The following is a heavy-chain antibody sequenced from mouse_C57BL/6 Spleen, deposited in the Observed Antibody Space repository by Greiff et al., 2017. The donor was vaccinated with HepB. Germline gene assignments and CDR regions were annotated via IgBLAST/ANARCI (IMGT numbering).Heavy chain of an antibody. CDR3: AREIYDGCGDY. Sequence: EVQVVESGPGLVKPSQSLSLTCSVTGYSITSGYYWNWIRQFPGNKLEWMGYISYDGSNNYNPSLKNRISITRDTSKNQFFLKLNSVTTEDTATYYCAREIYDGCGDYWGQGTSVTVSS. D-gene: IGHD2-3*01. CDR1: GYSITSGYY. J-gene: IGHJ4*01. V-gene: IGHV3-6*01. CDR2: ISYDGSN.